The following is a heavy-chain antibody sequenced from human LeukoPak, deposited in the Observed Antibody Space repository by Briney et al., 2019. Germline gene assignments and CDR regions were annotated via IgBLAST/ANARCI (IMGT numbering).Heavy chain of an antibody. D-gene: IGHD2-2*01. CDR2: IRYDGSNK. V-gene: IGHV3-30*02. CDR3: AKAGTYCSRTSCSFDY. CDR1: GFTFSSYG. J-gene: IGHJ4*02. Sequence: PGGSLRLSCAASGFTFSSYGMHWVRQAPGKGLEWVAFIRYDGSNKYYADSVKGRFTISRDNSKNTLYLQMNSLRAEDTAVYYCAKAGTYCSRTSCSFDYWGQGTLVTVSS.